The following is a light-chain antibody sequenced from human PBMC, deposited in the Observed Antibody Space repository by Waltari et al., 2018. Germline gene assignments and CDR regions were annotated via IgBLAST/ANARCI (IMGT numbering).Light chain of an antibody. CDR1: CLRTYF. CDR2: GKN. V-gene: IGLV3-19*01. CDR3: SSRDSSGNHVL. Sequence: SSGLTQDPAVSVALGQTVRITCQGDCLRTYFATWYQQKPGQAPLLVIYGKNNRPSGIPDGFSGSSLEDTTSLNITGAQAEDEADYFCSSRDSSGNHVLFGGGTKLTVL. J-gene: IGLJ3*02.